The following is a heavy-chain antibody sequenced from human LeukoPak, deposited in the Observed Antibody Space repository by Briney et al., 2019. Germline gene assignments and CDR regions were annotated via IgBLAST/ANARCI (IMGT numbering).Heavy chain of an antibody. CDR2: ITNDGSST. V-gene: IGHV3-74*01. D-gene: IGHD6-19*01. J-gene: IGHJ4*02. Sequence: GGSLRLSCAASGLTFSSHWMHWVRQAPGKGLVWVSRITNDGSSTTYADSVKGRFTISRDNAKNMLYLQVNSLRAEDTAVYYCARDLSFSSGWGFDYWGQGTLVTVSS. CDR3: ARDLSFSSGWGFDY. CDR1: GLTFSSHW.